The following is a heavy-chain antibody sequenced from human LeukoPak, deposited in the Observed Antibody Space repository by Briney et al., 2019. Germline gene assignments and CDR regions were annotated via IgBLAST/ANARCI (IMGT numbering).Heavy chain of an antibody. D-gene: IGHD6-13*01. CDR2: IYYSGST. CDR3: ARGGAAAGTKDYYYYYMDV. CDR1: GGSISSHY. J-gene: IGHJ6*03. V-gene: IGHV4-59*11. Sequence: PSETLSLTCTVSGGSISSHYWSWIRQPPGKGLEWIGYIYYSGSTNYNPSLKSRVTISVDTSKNQFSLKLSSVTAADTAVYYCARGGAAAGTKDYYYYYMDVRGKGTTVTVSS.